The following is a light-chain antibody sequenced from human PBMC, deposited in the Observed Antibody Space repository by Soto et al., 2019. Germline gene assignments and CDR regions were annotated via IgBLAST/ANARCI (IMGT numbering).Light chain of an antibody. CDR3: QQSYSTLWT. V-gene: IGKV1-5*01. CDR1: QSISRR. CDR2: DAS. Sequence: DIQMTQSPSTLSASVGDRVTITWRASQSISRRLAWYQQKPGKAPKLLIYDASSLESGVPSRFSGSGSGTEFTLTISSLQPDDFATYYCQQSYSTLWTFGQGTKVDIK. J-gene: IGKJ1*01.